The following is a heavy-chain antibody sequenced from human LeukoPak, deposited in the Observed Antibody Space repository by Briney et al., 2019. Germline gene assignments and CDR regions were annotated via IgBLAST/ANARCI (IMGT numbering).Heavy chain of an antibody. J-gene: IGHJ4*02. D-gene: IGHD2-15*01. Sequence: PGGSLRLSCAASGFTFSNYAMYWVRQAPGKGLEYVSAINSNGDSTYYANSVKGRFTISRDNSKNTLYLQMGSLRAEDMAVYYCARCGGGSCYHPLDYWGQGTLVTVSS. CDR2: INSNGDST. V-gene: IGHV3-64*01. CDR3: ARCGGGSCYHPLDY. CDR1: GFTFSNYA.